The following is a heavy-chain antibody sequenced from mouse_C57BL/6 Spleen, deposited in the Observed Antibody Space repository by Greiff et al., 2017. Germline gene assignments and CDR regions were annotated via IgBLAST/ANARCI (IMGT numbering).Heavy chain of an antibody. CDR1: GYTFTNYW. D-gene: IGHD2-3*01. CDR3: AREDGYHYFDY. V-gene: IGHV1-72*01. CDR2: IDPNSGGT. Sequence: VQLQQPGAELVKPGASVKLSCKASGYTFTNYWMHWVKQSPGRSLEWIGRIDPNSGGTRYNQKFKGKATLTVDNSSSTAYMQLRSLTSEDSAVXYCAREDGYHYFDYWGQGTTLTVSS. J-gene: IGHJ2*01.